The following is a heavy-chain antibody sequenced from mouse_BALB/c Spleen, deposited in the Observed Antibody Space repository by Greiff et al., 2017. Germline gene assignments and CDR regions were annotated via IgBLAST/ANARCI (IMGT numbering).Heavy chain of an antibody. CDR3: ARRAYGSSYNVFDY. D-gene: IGHD1-1*01. CDR1: GFSLSTSGMG. V-gene: IGHV8-12*01. J-gene: IGHJ2*01. Sequence: QVTLKESGPGILQPSQTLSLTCSFSGFSLSTSGMGVSWIRQPSGKGLEWLAHIYWDDDKRYNPSLKSRLTISKDTSRNQVFLKITSVDTADTATYYCARRAYGSSYNVFDYWGQGTTLTVSS. CDR2: IYWDDDK.